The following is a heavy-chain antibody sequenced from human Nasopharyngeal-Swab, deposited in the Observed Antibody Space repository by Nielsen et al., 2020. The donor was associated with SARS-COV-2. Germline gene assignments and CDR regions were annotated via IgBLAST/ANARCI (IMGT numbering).Heavy chain of an antibody. CDR3: TRLGRSNAGYYYMDV. J-gene: IGHJ6*03. CDR2: IRSKANSYAT. Sequence: LKISCAASGFTFSGSVMHWVRQASGKGLEWVGRIRSKANSYATAYAASVKGRFTISRDDSKNTAFLQMKSLKTEDTAVYYCTRLGRSNAGYYYMDVWGKGTTVTVSS. CDR1: GFTFSGSV. V-gene: IGHV3-73*01. D-gene: IGHD3-22*01.